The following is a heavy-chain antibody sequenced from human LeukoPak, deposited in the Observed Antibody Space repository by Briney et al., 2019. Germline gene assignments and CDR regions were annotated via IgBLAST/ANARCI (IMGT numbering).Heavy chain of an antibody. D-gene: IGHD5-24*01. V-gene: IGHV1-18*01. J-gene: IGHJ6*02. CDR1: GYTFTSYG. CDR3: ARDLERWLQSRNYYYYGMDV. Sequence: ASVKVSRKASGYTFTSYGISWVRQAPGQGLEWMGWISGYNGNTNYAQKLQGRVTMTTDTSTSTAYVELRSLRSDDTAVYYCARDLERWLQSRNYYYYGMDVWGQGTTVTVSS. CDR2: ISGYNGNT.